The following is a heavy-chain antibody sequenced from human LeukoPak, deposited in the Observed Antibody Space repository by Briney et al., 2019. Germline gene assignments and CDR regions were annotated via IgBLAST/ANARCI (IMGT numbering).Heavy chain of an antibody. CDR3: ASKGAYCSSTSCYAGFGY. CDR2: IYYSGST. V-gene: IGHV4-61*05. Sequence: PSETLSLTCTVSGGSISSSSYYWGWIRQPPGKGLEWIGYIYYSGSTNYNPSLKSRVTISVDKSKNQFSLKLSSVTAADTAVYYCASKGAYCSSTSCYAGFGYWGQGTLVTVSS. D-gene: IGHD2-2*01. J-gene: IGHJ4*02. CDR1: GGSISSSSYY.